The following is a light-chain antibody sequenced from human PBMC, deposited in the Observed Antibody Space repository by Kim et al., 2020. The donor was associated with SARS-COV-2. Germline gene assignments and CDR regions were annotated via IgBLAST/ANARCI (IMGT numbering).Light chain of an antibody. CDR2: SSN. J-gene: IGLJ1*01. CDR1: STHNSGGYD. CDR3: RYYDNNLMGSEV. V-gene: IGLV1-40*01. Sequence: GTISCRRGSTHNSGGYDEHWCHQLPRRAPKLLLNSSNNQRPGVPHRCFGSTTCTTASLPVTRLQAAEEAAYYCRYYDNNLMGSEVFGTGTKVTVL.